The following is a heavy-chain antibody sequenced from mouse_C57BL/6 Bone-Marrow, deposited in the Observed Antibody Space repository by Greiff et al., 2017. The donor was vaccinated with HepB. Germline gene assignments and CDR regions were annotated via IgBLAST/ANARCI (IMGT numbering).Heavy chain of an antibody. J-gene: IGHJ4*01. CDR2: INPSNGGT. D-gene: IGHD1-1*01. Sequence: QVQLKQPGTELVKPGASVKLSCKASGYTFTSYWMHWVKQRPGQGLEWIGNINPSNGGTNYNEKFKSKATLTVDKSSSTAYMQLSSLTSEDSAVYYCASGGGLLLRYYYAMDYWGQGTSVTVSS. V-gene: IGHV1-53*01. CDR3: ASGGGLLLRYYYAMDY. CDR1: GYTFTSYW.